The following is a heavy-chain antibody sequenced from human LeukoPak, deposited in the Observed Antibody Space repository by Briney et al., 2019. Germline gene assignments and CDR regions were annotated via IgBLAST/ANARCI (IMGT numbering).Heavy chain of an antibody. J-gene: IGHJ4*02. Sequence: ASVKVSCKASGYTFTSYDINWVRQAPGQGLEWMGRISAYNGNTNYAQKLQGRVTMTTDTSTNTAYMELRSLGSDDTAVYYCARGDFGVVITHWGQGTLVTVSS. D-gene: IGHD3-3*01. V-gene: IGHV1-18*01. CDR1: GYTFTSYD. CDR2: ISAYNGNT. CDR3: ARGDFGVVITH.